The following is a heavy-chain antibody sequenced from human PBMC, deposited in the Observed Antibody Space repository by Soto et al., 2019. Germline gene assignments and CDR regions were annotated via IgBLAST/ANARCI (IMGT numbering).Heavy chain of an antibody. V-gene: IGHV4-59*01. CDR1: GGSISSYY. CDR2: IYNSGNT. Sequence: PSETLSLTCTVSGGSISSYYWSWIRQPPGRGLEWIGYIYNSGNTNYNPSLKSRVTISVDTSKNQFSLKLSSVTAADTAVYYCARDTDDIPLDYWGQGTLVTVSS. CDR3: ARDTDDIPLDY. D-gene: IGHD1-1*01. J-gene: IGHJ4*02.